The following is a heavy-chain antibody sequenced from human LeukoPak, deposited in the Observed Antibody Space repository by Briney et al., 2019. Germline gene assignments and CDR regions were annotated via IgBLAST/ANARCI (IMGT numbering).Heavy chain of an antibody. J-gene: IGHJ4*02. CDR1: GGSISSYY. CDR2: IYYSGST. V-gene: IGHV4-59*08. Sequence: SETLSLTCTVSGGSISSYYWSWIRQPPGKGLEWIGYIYYSGSTNYNPSLKSRVTISVDTSKNQFSLKLSSVTATDTAVYYCARHRVDWTAHFDYWGQGTLVTVSS. CDR3: ARHRVDWTAHFDY. D-gene: IGHD3/OR15-3a*01.